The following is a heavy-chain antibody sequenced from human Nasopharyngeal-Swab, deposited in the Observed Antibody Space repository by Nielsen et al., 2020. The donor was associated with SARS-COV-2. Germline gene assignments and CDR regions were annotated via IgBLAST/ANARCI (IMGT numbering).Heavy chain of an antibody. J-gene: IGHJ5*02. Sequence: LLCAACGFTFSNAWMSWVPQAPGKGLEWVGRTKSKTDGRITDYAAPVRGRFTISRDDSKNTLYLQMNSLKTKDTSVYYCTTGFDPWGQGTLVTVSS. CDR1: GFTFSNAW. CDR3: TTGFDP. V-gene: IGHV3-15*01. CDR2: TKSKTDGRIT.